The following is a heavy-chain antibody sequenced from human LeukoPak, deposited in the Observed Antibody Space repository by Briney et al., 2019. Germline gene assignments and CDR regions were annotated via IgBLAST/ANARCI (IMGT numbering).Heavy chain of an antibody. J-gene: IGHJ5*02. CDR1: GGSISSCY. CDR3: ARARCFIGSSTSCSPWFDP. CDR2: IYYSGST. D-gene: IGHD2-2*01. V-gene: IGHV4-59*01. Sequence: SETLSLTCTVSGGSISSCYWSWIRQPPGKGLEWIGYIYYSGSTNYNPSLKSRVTISVDTSKNQFSLKLSSVTAADTAVYYCARARCFIGSSTSCSPWFDPWGQGTLVTVSS.